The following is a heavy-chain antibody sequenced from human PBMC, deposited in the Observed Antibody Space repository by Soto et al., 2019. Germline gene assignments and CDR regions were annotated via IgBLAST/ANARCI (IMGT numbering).Heavy chain of an antibody. CDR3: ARDRRAPESYYYSGMDV. CDR1: GFTFSSYT. J-gene: IGHJ6*02. CDR2: ISYDGSNK. V-gene: IGHV3-30-3*01. Sequence: QVQLVESGGGVVQPGRSLRLSCAASGFTFSSYTLHWVRQAPGKGLEWVAVISYDGSNKYYADSVKGRFTISRDNSKNXPYLQMNSLRPEDTAVYYCARDRRAPESYYYSGMDVWGQGTTVTVSS.